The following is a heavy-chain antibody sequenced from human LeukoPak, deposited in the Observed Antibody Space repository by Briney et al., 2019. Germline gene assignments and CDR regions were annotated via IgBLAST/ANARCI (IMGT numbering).Heavy chain of an antibody. CDR2: IRYDGSSK. CDR1: GFTFSSYG. J-gene: IGHJ4*02. V-gene: IGHV3-30*02. CDR3: AKDQVELPSAFDY. D-gene: IGHD1-26*01. Sequence: GGSLRLSCAASGFTFSSYGMHWVRQAPGKGLEWVAFIRYDGSSKYYADSVRGRFTISRENSKNTLYLQMNRQRAENTPVYYCAKDQVELPSAFDYWGQGTLVTVSS.